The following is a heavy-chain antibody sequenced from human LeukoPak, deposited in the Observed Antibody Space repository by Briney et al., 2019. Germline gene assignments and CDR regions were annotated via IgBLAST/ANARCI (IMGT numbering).Heavy chain of an antibody. CDR3: VRYSTGWFGSCDY. V-gene: IGHV4-38-2*01. CDR1: DYSISRGYH. J-gene: IGHJ4*02. CDR2: MYHSGST. D-gene: IGHD6-19*01. Sequence: PSDTLSLPCVVCDYSISRGYHWGSIRQPPGTGLEWIGSMYHSGSTYYNPSLKSRVTISVDMSKNQFSPQLSSVTAADTAVYYCVRYSTGWFGSCDYWGQGTLVTVSS.